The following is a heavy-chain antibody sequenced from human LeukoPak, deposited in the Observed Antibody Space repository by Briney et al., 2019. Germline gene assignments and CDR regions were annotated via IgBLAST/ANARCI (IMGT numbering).Heavy chain of an antibody. CDR3: ARSGYYNWFDP. CDR1: GITFSSYW. Sequence: GGSLRLSCAASGITFSSYWMHWVRQAPGKRLVWVSRINSDGSSTSYADSVKGRFTISRDNAKNMLYLQMNSLRAEDTAVYYCARSGYYNWFDPWGQGTLVTVSS. V-gene: IGHV3-74*01. J-gene: IGHJ5*02. CDR2: INSDGSST. D-gene: IGHD3-22*01.